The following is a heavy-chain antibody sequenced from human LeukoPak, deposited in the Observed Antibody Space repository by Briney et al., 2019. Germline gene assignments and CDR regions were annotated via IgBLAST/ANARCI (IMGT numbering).Heavy chain of an antibody. J-gene: IGHJ4*02. Sequence: ASVKVSCKTSGYTFNTYGITWVRQAPGQGLEWMGWISAYNGNTNYAQKFQDRLTMTTDTPATTAYMELRSLRSDDTATYYCARDPYGGTPGGSSDHWGQGTLVTVSS. D-gene: IGHD4-23*01. CDR1: GYTFNTYG. CDR2: ISAYNGNT. V-gene: IGHV1-18*01. CDR3: ARDPYGGTPGGSSDH.